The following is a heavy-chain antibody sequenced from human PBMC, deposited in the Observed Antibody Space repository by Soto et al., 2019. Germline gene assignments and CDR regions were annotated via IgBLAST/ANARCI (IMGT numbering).Heavy chain of an antibody. CDR3: ARAGYCSSTSCYGLDY. J-gene: IGHJ4*02. CDR2: ISSNGGST. V-gene: IGHV3-64*02. CDR1: GFTFSSYA. Sequence: RPGGSLRLSCASSGFTFSSYAMHWVRQAPGKGLEYVSAISSNGGSTYYADSVKGRFTISRDNSKNTLYLQMGSLRAEDMAVYYCARAGYCSSTSCYGLDYWGQGTLVTVSS. D-gene: IGHD2-2*01.